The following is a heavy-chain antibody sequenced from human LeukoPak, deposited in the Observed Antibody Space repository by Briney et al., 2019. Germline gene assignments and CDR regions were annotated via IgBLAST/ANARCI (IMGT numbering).Heavy chain of an antibody. Sequence: GRSLRLSCAASGFTFSSYGMHWVRQAPGKGLEWVSAISGSGRSTYYADSVKGRFTISRDNSKNTLCLQMNSLRAEDTAVYYCATVTGYYDSSGYYKYYFDYWGQGTLVTVSS. CDR1: GFTFSSYG. D-gene: IGHD3-22*01. J-gene: IGHJ4*02. V-gene: IGHV3-23*01. CDR2: ISGSGRST. CDR3: ATVTGYYDSSGYYKYYFDY.